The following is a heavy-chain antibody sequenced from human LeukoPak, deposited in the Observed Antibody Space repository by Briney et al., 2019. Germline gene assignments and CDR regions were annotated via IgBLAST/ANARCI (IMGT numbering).Heavy chain of an antibody. J-gene: IGHJ6*03. D-gene: IGHD3-10*01. V-gene: IGHV4-34*01. CDR1: GGSFSGYY. CDR3: ARGGDYYYYYYMDV. CDR2: INHSGST. Sequence: SETLSLTCAVYGGSFSGYYWSWIRQPPGKRLEWIGEINHSGSTNYNPSLKSRVTISVDTSKNQFSLKLSSVTAADTAVYYCARGGDYYYYYYMDVWGKGTTVTVSS.